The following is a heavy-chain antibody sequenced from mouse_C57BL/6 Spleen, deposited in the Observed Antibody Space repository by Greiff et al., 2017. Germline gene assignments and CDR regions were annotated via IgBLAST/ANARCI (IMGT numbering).Heavy chain of an antibody. CDR1: GFTFNTYA. J-gene: IGHJ4*01. D-gene: IGHD1-1*01. CDR2: IRSKSSNYAT. V-gene: IGHV10-3*01. Sequence: EVQLVESGGGLVQPKGSLKLSCAASGFTFNTYAMHWVRQAPGKGLEWVARIRSKSSNYATYYADSVKDRFTISRDDSQSMLYLQMNNLKTEDTAMYYCVRDGLYYCGSSYAMDYWGQGTSGTVSS. CDR3: VRDGLYYCGSSYAMDY.